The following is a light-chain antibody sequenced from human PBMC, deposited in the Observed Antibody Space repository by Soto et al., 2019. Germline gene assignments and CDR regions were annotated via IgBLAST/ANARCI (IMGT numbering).Light chain of an antibody. CDR3: SSYTSSSTLVV. CDR2: DVS. CDR1: STDVGDDNY. J-gene: IGLJ2*01. V-gene: IGLV2-14*03. Sequence: QSALTQPASVSGSPGQSITIFCTGTSTDVGDDNYVSWYHQHPGKAPKLMISDVSNRPSGVSNRFSGSKSGNTASLPISGLHDEDEADYYCSSYTSSSTLVVFGGGTKLTVL.